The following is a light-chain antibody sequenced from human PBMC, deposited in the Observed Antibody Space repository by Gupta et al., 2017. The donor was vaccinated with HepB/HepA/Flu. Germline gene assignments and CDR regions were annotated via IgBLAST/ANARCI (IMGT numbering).Light chain of an antibody. V-gene: IGKV1-39*01. CDR3: QQNSNNHMFT. Sequence: DIQMTQSPSSLSASVGDRVTITCRASQNINNYLNWYQQKPGKAPKLLIYATSSLQSGVPSRFSGSGYGTDFTLTISSRQPEDFATYYCQQNSNNHMFTFGQGTKVEIK. J-gene: IGKJ2*01. CDR2: ATS. CDR1: QNINNY.